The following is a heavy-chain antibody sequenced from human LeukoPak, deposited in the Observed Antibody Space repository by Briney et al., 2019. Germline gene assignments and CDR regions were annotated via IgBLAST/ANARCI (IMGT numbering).Heavy chain of an antibody. CDR1: GFTVSSKY. J-gene: IGHJ4*02. CDR2: IYSGGRT. CDR3: AKEPHYYYDSSGYYDY. Sequence: GGSLRLSCAASGFTVSSKYMSWVRQAPGKGLEWVSVIYSGGRTEYADSVKGRFTISRDNSKNTLYLQMNSLRAEDTAVYYCAKEPHYYYDSSGYYDYWGQGTLVTVSS. V-gene: IGHV3-66*01. D-gene: IGHD3-22*01.